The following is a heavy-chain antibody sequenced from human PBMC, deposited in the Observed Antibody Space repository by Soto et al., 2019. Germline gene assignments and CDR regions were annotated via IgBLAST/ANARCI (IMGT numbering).Heavy chain of an antibody. V-gene: IGHV4-34*01. Sequence: QVHLEQWGAGLLKPSETLSLTCAVYGGSLSGYFWSWVRQPPGKGLEWIGEINHSGSTNYNPSLKSRVTISADTSKHQFSLRLSSVTAADSGIYYCASYHYYDFWTGSRRYMDVWGRGTTVTVSS. CDR3: ASYHYYDFWTGSRRYMDV. J-gene: IGHJ6*03. CDR1: GGSLSGYF. CDR2: INHSGST. D-gene: IGHD3-3*01.